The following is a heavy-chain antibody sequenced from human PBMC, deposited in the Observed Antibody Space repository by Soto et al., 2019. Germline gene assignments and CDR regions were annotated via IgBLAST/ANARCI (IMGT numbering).Heavy chain of an antibody. CDR3: ARATSFSGHHGY. CDR1: GGSISSGGYY. D-gene: IGHD2-8*02. CDR2: IYYSGST. V-gene: IGHV4-31*03. Sequence: SETLSLTCTVSGGSISSGGYYWSWIRQLPGKGLEWIGYIYYSGSTYYNPSLKSRFTISLDTSKNQFSLKLSSVTAADTAVYYCARATSFSGHHGYWGQGTLVTV. J-gene: IGHJ4*02.